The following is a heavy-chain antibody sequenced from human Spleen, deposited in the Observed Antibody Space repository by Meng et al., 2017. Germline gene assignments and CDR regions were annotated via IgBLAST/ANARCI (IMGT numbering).Heavy chain of an antibody. D-gene: IGHD4-17*01. CDR2: INHGGSA. CDR3: ARRLPTVPFDY. J-gene: IGHJ4*02. Sequence: SETLSLTCAVYGGSFSGYYWSWIRQPPGKGLEWIGEINHGGSAKYNPSLKSRVTISVDTSKNQFSLKLSSVTAADTAVYYCARRLPTVPFDYWGQGTQVTVSS. CDR1: GGSFSGYY. V-gene: IGHV4-34*01.